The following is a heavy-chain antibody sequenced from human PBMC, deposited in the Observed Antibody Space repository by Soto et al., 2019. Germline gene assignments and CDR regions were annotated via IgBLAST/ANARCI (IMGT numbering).Heavy chain of an antibody. D-gene: IGHD3-3*01. CDR2: IYYSGST. Sequence: SETLSLTCTVSGGSISSGDYYWSWIRQPPGKGLEWIGYIYYSGSTNYNPSLKSRVTISVDTSKNQFSLKLSSVTAADTAVYYCARDRTFYDFWSGNLDARFDPWGQGTLVTVSS. J-gene: IGHJ5*02. V-gene: IGHV4-61*08. CDR1: GGSISSGDYY. CDR3: ARDRTFYDFWSGNLDARFDP.